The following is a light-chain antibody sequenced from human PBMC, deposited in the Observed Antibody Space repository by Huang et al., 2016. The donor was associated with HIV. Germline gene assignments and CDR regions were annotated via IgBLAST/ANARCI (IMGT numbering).Light chain of an antibody. CDR1: QSLLHINGYNY. CDR3: MQALQTLWT. Sequence: DIVMTQSPLSLPVTPGEPASISCRSSQSLLHINGYNYLDWYLQKPGQSPQLLSYLGSNRASGVPDRFSGSGSGTDFTLKISRVEAEDVGVYYCMQALQTLWTFGQGTKVEIK. J-gene: IGKJ1*01. CDR2: LGS. V-gene: IGKV2-28*01.